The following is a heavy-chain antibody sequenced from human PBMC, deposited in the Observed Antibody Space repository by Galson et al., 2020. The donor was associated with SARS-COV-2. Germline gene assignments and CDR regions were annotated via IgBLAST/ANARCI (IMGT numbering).Heavy chain of an antibody. V-gene: IGHV3-23*01. CDR2: ITGSGHST. Sequence: GSLILSCAFSGSSFSTYAMPWVRQAPGEGPEWVSSITGSGHSTDYADSVHGRFTISRAKSKNTVYLQMNSLRAEDTAIYYCATLYCSNRVCAIFDYWGQGTLVTVSS. CDR1: GSSFSTYA. D-gene: IGHD2-8*01. J-gene: IGHJ4*02. CDR3: ATLYCSNRVCAIFDY.